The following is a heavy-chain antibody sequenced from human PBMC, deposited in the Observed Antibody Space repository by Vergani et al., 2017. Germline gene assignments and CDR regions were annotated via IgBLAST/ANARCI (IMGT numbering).Heavy chain of an antibody. D-gene: IGHD4-11*01. CDR1: GFTVSSNY. CDR2: IYSGGST. CDR3: AKVQSPGPHDAFDI. V-gene: IGHV3-53*01. J-gene: IGHJ3*02. Sequence: EVQLVESGGGLIQPGGSLRLSCAASGFTVSSNYMSWVRQAPGKGLEWVSVIYSGGSTYYADSVKGRFTISRDNSKNTLYLQMNSLRAEDTAVYYCAKVQSPGPHDAFDIWGQGTMVTVSS.